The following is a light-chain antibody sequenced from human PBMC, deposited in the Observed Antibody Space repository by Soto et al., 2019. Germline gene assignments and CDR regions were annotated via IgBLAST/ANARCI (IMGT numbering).Light chain of an antibody. Sequence: EFVLPQAPFIASLCPVLRTTLSCRASQSFRGLLAWYQQKPGQAPRLLIYDAYNRATGIPPRFSGSGSGTDFTLTISWLEPEESAVYYCQQRHWWTIRFGQGTRLEIK. CDR2: DAY. CDR3: QQRHWWTIR. V-gene: IGKV3-11*01. J-gene: IGKJ5*01. CDR1: QSFRGL.